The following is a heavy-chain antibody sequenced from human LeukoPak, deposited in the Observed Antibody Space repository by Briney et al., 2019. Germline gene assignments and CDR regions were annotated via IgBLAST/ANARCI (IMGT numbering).Heavy chain of an antibody. Sequence: PGGSLRLSCAASGFTVSSNYMSWVRQAPGKGLEWVSGIYSGGSTYYADSVKGRFTISRDNSKNTLYLQMNSLRAEDTAVYYCARGKGSSMYYYYGMDVWGQGTTVTVSS. V-gene: IGHV3-66*01. CDR2: IYSGGST. CDR1: GFTVSSNY. D-gene: IGHD6-13*01. CDR3: ARGKGSSMYYYYGMDV. J-gene: IGHJ6*02.